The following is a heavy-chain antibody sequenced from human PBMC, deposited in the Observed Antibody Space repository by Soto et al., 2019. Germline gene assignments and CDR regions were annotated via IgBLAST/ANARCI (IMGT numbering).Heavy chain of an antibody. CDR1: GFSFSSYA. CDR3: AIDPNGDFVGAFDM. J-gene: IGHJ3*02. Sequence: EVHLLEAGGGLVQPGGSLRLSCAVSGFSFSSYAMTWVRQGPGKGLEWVSSVSASGATTYYADSVRGRFTISRDNYKNTLSLQRTSLSVEDTAISYFAIDPNGDFVGAFDMWGQGIMLTVSS. D-gene: IGHD4-17*01. CDR2: VSASGATT. V-gene: IGHV3-23*01.